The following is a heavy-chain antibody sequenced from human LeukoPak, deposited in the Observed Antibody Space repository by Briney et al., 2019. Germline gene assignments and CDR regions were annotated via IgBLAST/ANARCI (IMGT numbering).Heavy chain of an antibody. V-gene: IGHV4-61*02. CDR1: VASINIGSFY. Sequence: SETLSLTCTVSVASINIGSFYWSWIRQPAGKGLEWVGRIYSNGNTNYNPSLKSRVTLSLEPFKNPFSLKLTSVTARDPAVYYFARDSVSWLGFDPWGQGTLVTVSS. CDR2: IYSNGNT. CDR3: ARDSVSWLGFDP. J-gene: IGHJ5*02. D-gene: IGHD5-12*01.